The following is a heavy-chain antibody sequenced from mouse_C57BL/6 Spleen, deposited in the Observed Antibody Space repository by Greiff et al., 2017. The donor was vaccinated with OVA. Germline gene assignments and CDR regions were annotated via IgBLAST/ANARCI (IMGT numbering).Heavy chain of an antibody. CDR2: ISSGSSTI. Sequence: EVHLVESGGGLVKPGGSLKLSCAASGFTFSDYGMHWVRQAPEKGLEWVAYISSGSSTIYYADTVKGRFTISRDNAKNTLFLQMTSLRSEDTAMDYCARNYDWGSYYAMDYWGQGTSVTVSS. V-gene: IGHV5-17*01. CDR3: ARNYDWGSYYAMDY. CDR1: GFTFSDYG. D-gene: IGHD2-4*01. J-gene: IGHJ4*01.